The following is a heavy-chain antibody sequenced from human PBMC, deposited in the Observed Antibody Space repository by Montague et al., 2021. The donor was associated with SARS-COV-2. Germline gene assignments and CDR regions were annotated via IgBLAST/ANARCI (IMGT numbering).Heavy chain of an antibody. CDR3: AREPSGYDILTGYYNSGYFDY. V-gene: IGHV3-30-3*01. Sequence: FLSLSCSASGFTFSSYAMHWVRQAPGKGLEWVAVISYDGSNKYYADSVKGRFTISRDNSKNTLYLQMNSLRAEDTAVYYCAREPSGYDILTGYYNSGYFDYWGQGTLVTVSS. J-gene: IGHJ4*02. CDR1: GFTFSSYA. CDR2: ISYDGSNK. D-gene: IGHD3-9*01.